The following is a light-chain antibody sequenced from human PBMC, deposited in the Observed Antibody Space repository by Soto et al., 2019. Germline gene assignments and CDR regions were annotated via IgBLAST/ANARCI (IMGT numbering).Light chain of an antibody. Sequence: QSVLTQPPSVSGAPGQRGTISFTGSSSNIGAGYDVHWYQQFPGTAPKLLIYANSNRPSGVPDRFSGSKSGTSASLAITGLQAEDEADYYCQSYDSSLSGVVFGGGTKLTVL. J-gene: IGLJ2*01. CDR1: SSNIGAGYD. V-gene: IGLV1-40*01. CDR2: ANS. CDR3: QSYDSSLSGVV.